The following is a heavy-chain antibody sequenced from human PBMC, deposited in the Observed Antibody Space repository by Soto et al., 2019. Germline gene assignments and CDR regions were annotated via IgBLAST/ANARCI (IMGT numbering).Heavy chain of an antibody. D-gene: IGHD3-10*01. CDR3: ARRLGGGGDYFYGMDV. J-gene: IGHJ6*02. CDR1: GYTFNEYY. Sequence: QVQLVQSGAEVKKPGASVKVSCKTSGYTFNEYYIHWMRQVPGQGPEWMGWINPNSGGTKFAKKFQGGITMTSNTSIRTAYMELSSLRSDDTAVYYCARRLGGGGDYFYGMDVWGQGTAVTVSS. CDR2: INPNSGGT. V-gene: IGHV1-2*02.